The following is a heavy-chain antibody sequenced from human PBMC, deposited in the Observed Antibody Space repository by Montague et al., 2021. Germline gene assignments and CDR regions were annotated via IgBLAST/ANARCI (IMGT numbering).Heavy chain of an antibody. D-gene: IGHD3-22*01. CDR1: GASLTDKSHH. Sequence: SETLSLTCSVSGASLTDKSHHWGWIRQPPGKGLEWIGSVDFTERREFKASLKSRAHISVDKPKNTFSLKLTSVTAADTAVYYCARSMRGTLRVAMIVYAFDIWGQGTMVTVSS. CDR3: ARSMRGTLRVAMIVYAFDI. J-gene: IGHJ3*02. CDR2: VDFTERR. V-gene: IGHV4-39*02.